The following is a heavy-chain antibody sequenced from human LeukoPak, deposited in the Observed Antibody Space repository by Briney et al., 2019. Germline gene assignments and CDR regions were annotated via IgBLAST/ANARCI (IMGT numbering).Heavy chain of an antibody. CDR1: GFTFSSYG. CDR2: ISYDGSNK. D-gene: IGHD7-27*01. Sequence: PGRSLRLSCAASGFTFSSYGMHWVRQAPGKGLEWVAVISYDGSNKYYADSVKGRFTISRDNSKNTLYLQMNSLRAEDTALYYCAKDLGPNYYYYSMDVWGQGTTVTVSS. CDR3: AKDLGPNYYYYSMDV. V-gene: IGHV3-30*18. J-gene: IGHJ6*02.